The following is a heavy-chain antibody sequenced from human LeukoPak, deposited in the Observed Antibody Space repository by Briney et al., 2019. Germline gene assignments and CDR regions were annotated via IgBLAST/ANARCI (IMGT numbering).Heavy chain of an antibody. CDR2: INQSGST. CDR1: GDSISSSSYY. Sequence: SETLSLTCTVSGDSISSSSYYWSWIRQPPGKGLEWIGEINQSGSTNYNPSLKSRVTISVDTSKNQFSLKLSSVTAADTAVYYCARGGYYYDSSGYYFHNWYFDLWGRGTLVTVSS. V-gene: IGHV4-39*07. J-gene: IGHJ2*01. D-gene: IGHD3-22*01. CDR3: ARGGYYYDSSGYYFHNWYFDL.